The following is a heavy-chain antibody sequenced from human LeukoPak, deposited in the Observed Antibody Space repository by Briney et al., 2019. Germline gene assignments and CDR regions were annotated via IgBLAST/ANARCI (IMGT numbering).Heavy chain of an antibody. CDR1: GFTFSSYW. Sequence: GGSLRLSCAASGFTFSSYWMSWVRQAPGKGLEWVANIKQDGSEKYYVDSVKGRFTISRDNAKNSLYLQMNSLRAEDTAVYYCARAAKKGFQLPGAFDIWGQGTMVTVSS. J-gene: IGHJ3*02. CDR3: ARAAKKGFQLPGAFDI. V-gene: IGHV3-7*01. D-gene: IGHD4-23*01. CDR2: IKQDGSEK.